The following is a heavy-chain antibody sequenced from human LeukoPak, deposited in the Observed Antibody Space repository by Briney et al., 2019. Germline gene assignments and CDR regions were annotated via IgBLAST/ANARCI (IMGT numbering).Heavy chain of an antibody. Sequence: GASVKVSCKASGYTFTSYYMHWVRQAPGQGLEWMGRINPSGGSTSYAQKFQGRVTMTRDMSTSTVYMELSSLRSEDTAVYYCARDYYDSSGISRPYYYYYYYMDVWGKGTTVTVSS. J-gene: IGHJ6*03. CDR1: GYTFTSYY. D-gene: IGHD3-22*01. V-gene: IGHV1-46*01. CDR3: ARDYYDSSGISRPYYYYYYYMDV. CDR2: INPSGGST.